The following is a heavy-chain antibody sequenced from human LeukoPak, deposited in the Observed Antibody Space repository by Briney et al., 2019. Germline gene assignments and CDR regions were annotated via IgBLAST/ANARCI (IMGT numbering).Heavy chain of an antibody. CDR3: ARERRPGYSSSWYRTMPYYYYYMDV. Sequence: SETLSLTCDVSGVSISREGYSWSWIRQPPGKGLEWIGYIYYSGSTNYNPSLKSRVTISVDTSKNQFSLKLSSVTAADTAVYYCARERRPGYSSSWYRTMPYYYYYMDVWGKGTTVTVSS. J-gene: IGHJ6*03. CDR2: IYYSGST. CDR1: GVSISREGYS. V-gene: IGHV4-61*08. D-gene: IGHD6-13*01.